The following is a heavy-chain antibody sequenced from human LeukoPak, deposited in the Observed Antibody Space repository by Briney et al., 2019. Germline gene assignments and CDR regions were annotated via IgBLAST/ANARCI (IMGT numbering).Heavy chain of an antibody. CDR3: ARSVATIMDSYGYGPFDY. CDR2: IRYDGSNK. CDR1: GFTFRNYG. D-gene: IGHD5-12*01. J-gene: IGHJ4*02. Sequence: GGSLRLSCSASGFTFRNYGMHWVRQAPGKGLEWVAFIRYDGSNKYYADSVKGRFTISRDNSKSTLYLQMNSLRAEDTAVYYCARSVATIMDSYGYGPFDYWGQGTLVTVSS. V-gene: IGHV3-30*02.